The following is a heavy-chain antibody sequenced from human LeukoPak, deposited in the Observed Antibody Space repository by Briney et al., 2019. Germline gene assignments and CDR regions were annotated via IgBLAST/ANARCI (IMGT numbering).Heavy chain of an antibody. CDR1: AYTFTGYY. J-gene: IGHJ5*02. V-gene: IGHV1-2*02. CDR3: ARGENVLRFLDSNNWFDP. CDR2: INPNSGGT. D-gene: IGHD3-3*01. Sequence: GASVKVSCKASAYTFTGYYMHWVRQAPGQGLEWMGWINPNSGGTNYAQKFQGRVTMTRDTSISTAYMELSRLRSDDTAVYYCARGENVLRFLDSNNWFDPWGQGTLVTISS.